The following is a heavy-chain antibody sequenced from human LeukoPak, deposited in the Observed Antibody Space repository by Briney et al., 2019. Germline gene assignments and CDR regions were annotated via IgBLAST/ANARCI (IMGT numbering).Heavy chain of an antibody. CDR1: GGTFSSYA. Sequence: SSVKVSCKASGGTFSSYAISWVRQAPGQGREWMGGIIPIFGTANYAQKFQGRVTITTDESTTTAYMELSSLRSEDTAVYYCARSLWWYPEDAFDIWRQGTMVTVSS. CDR3: ARSLWWYPEDAFDI. D-gene: IGHD4-23*01. V-gene: IGHV1-69*05. CDR2: IIPIFGTA. J-gene: IGHJ3*02.